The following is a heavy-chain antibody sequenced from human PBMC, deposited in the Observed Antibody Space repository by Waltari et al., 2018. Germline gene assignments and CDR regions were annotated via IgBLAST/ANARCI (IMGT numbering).Heavy chain of an antibody. D-gene: IGHD4-17*01. CDR2: SGN. CDR1: GGSISGSY. CDR3: VRSYTVTTSPIAGY. J-gene: IGHJ4*02. V-gene: IGHV4-59*01. Sequence: QVQLQESGPGLVKPSETLSLTCTAFGGSISGSYWRWIRQPPGKGLEWIGYSGNKFNPSLKSRVTISLDTSKNQFSLKLSSVTAADTAVYYCVRSYTVTTSPIAGYWGQGTLVTVSS.